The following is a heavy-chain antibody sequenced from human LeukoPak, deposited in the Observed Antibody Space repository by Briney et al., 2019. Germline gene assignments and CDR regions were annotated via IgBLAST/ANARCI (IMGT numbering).Heavy chain of an antibody. Sequence: ASVKVSCKASGYTFTGYYMHWVRQAPGQGLEWMGWINPNSGGTNYAQKFRGRVTMTRDTSISTAYMELSRLRSDDTAVYYCARAPTVTTDYYYYYYMDVWGKGTTVTVSS. V-gene: IGHV1-2*02. D-gene: IGHD4-17*01. CDR1: GYTFTGYY. CDR2: INPNSGGT. CDR3: ARAPTVTTDYYYYYYMDV. J-gene: IGHJ6*03.